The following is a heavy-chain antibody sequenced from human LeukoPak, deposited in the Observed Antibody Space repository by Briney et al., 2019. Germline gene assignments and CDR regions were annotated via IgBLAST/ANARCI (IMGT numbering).Heavy chain of an antibody. J-gene: IGHJ2*01. D-gene: IGHD2-2*02. Sequence: PSETLSLTCAVYGGSFSGYYWSWIRQPPGKGLEWIGEINHSGSTNYNPSLKSRVTISVDTSKNQFSLKLSSVTAADTAVYYCARVGYQLLYRYFDLWGRGTLVTVSS. CDR3: ARVGYQLLYRYFDL. V-gene: IGHV4-34*01. CDR1: GGSFSGYY. CDR2: INHSGST.